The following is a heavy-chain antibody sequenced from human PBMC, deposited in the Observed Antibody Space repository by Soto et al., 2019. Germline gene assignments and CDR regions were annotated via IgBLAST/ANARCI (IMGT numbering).Heavy chain of an antibody. Sequence: PGGSLRLSCAASGFTFSSYSMHWVRQAPGKGLEWVAVIAFDGSNKYSAESVKGRFTISRDNSKNTLYLQMNSLRGEDTAVYYCARDRGYCSTTSCPPYYYYGMDVWGQGTTVTVSS. CDR1: GFTFSSYS. D-gene: IGHD2-2*01. J-gene: IGHJ6*02. CDR2: IAFDGSNK. V-gene: IGHV3-30-3*01. CDR3: ARDRGYCSTTSCPPYYYYGMDV.